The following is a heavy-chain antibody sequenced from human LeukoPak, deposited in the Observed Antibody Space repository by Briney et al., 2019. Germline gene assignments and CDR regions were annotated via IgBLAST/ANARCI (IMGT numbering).Heavy chain of an antibody. J-gene: IGHJ4*02. CDR3: ARDKWFGELSPLDY. D-gene: IGHD3-10*01. Sequence: ASVKVSCKASGYTFTSYDINWVRQATGQGLEWMGWMNPNSGNTGYAQKFQGRVTMTRNTSISTDYMELSSLRSEDTAVYYCARDKWFGELSPLDYWGQGTLVTVSS. CDR2: MNPNSGNT. CDR1: GYTFTSYD. V-gene: IGHV1-8*01.